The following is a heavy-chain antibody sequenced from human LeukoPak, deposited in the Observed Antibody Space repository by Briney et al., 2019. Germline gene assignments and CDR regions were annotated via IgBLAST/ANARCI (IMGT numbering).Heavy chain of an antibody. V-gene: IGHV1-2*02. CDR3: ARALVSPYCSSTSCYRRNNWFDP. CDR2: INPNSGGT. J-gene: IGHJ5*02. Sequence: ASVKVSCKASGYTFTGYYMHWVRQAPEQGLEWMGWINPNSGGTNYAQKFQGRVTMTRDTSISTAYMELSRLRSDDTAVYYCARALVSPYCSSTSCYRRNNWFDPWGQGTLVTVSS. D-gene: IGHD2-2*01. CDR1: GYTFTGYY.